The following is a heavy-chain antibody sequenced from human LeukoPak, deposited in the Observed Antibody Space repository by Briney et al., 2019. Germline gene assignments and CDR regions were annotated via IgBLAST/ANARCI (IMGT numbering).Heavy chain of an antibody. V-gene: IGHV4-34*01. D-gene: IGHD4-17*01. CDR2: INHSGST. Sequence: PSETLSLTCAVYGGSFSGYYWSWIRQPPGKGLEWIGEINHSGSTNYNPSLKSRVTISVDTSKNQFSLKLSSVTAADTAVYYCARGRATTVYYYYYYGMDVWGQGTTVTVSS. CDR3: ARGRATTVYYYYYYGMDV. CDR1: GGSFSGYY. J-gene: IGHJ6*02.